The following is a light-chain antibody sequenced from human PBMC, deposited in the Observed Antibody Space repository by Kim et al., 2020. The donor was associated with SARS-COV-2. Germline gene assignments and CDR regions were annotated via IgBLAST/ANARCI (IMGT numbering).Light chain of an antibody. V-gene: IGLV3-19*01. Sequence: AVSVALGQTVTITCQGDSLRHYYASWYQQKPGQAHTLVFYGKKNRPSGIPDRFAGSSSGNTASLTIPGAQAEDEADYYCNCRDSSGFGGGTQLTVL. J-gene: IGLJ3*02. CDR1: SLRHYY. CDR3: NCRDSSG. CDR2: GKK.